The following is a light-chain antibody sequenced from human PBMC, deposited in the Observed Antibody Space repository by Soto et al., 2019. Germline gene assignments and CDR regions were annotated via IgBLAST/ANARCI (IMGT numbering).Light chain of an antibody. CDR1: HSLLHSNGYNY. J-gene: IGKJ5*01. Sequence: DIVMTQSPLSLPVTPGEPASISCRSSHSLLHSNGYNYLDWYLQKPGQSPQLLIYLGSNRASGVPDRFSGSGSGTDFTLTISSLEPEDFAAYYCQQRSNWPITFGQGTRLEIK. CDR2: LGS. V-gene: IGKV2-28*01. CDR3: QQRSNWPIT.